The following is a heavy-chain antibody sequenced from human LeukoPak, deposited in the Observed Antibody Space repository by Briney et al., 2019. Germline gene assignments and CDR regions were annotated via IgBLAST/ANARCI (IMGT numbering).Heavy chain of an antibody. V-gene: IGHV1-46*01. Sequence: ASVKVSCKASGYTFTRYYIHWVRQPPGQGLEWMGIIKPSDGSTSYAQKFQGRVTMTRDTSTSTLYMDLSSLRSEDTAVYYCAREPNAFDIWGQGTMVTVSS. CDR2: IKPSDGST. J-gene: IGHJ3*02. CDR1: GYTFTRYY. CDR3: AREPNAFDI.